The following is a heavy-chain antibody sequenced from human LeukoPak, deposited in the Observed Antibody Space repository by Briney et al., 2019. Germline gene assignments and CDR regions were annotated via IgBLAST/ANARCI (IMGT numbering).Heavy chain of an antibody. CDR3: ARLDYASGSYYNAPLDH. CDR1: GYTFTSYG. CDR2: ISVYSGNT. J-gene: IGHJ4*02. V-gene: IGHV1-18*01. Sequence: ASVKVSCKASGYTFTSYGITWVRQAPGQGLDWMGWISVYSGNTNYAQKLQGRVAMTTDPSTSTAYMELKSLTSDDTAVYYCARLDYASGSYYNAPLDHWGQGTLVTVSS. D-gene: IGHD3-10*01.